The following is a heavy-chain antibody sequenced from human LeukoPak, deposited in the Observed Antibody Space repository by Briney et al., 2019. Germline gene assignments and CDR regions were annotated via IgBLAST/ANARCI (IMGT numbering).Heavy chain of an antibody. CDR3: ARGQGTVTTH. D-gene: IGHD4-11*01. CDR2: INHSGSA. V-gene: IGHV4-34*01. J-gene: IGHJ4*02. CDR1: GGSLSGSY. Sequence: SETLSLTCAVYGGSLSGSYWSWIRQPPGKGLEWIGEINHSGSANYNPSLMSRVTISLDTSKNHFSLNLSSVTAADTAVYYCARGQGTVTTHWGQGTLVTVSS.